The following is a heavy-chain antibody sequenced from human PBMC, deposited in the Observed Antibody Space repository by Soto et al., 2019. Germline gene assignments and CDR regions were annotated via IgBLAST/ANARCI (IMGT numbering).Heavy chain of an antibody. CDR1: GYSFTNYW. Sequence: GESLKISCKGSGYSFTNYWIGWVRQMPGKGLEWMGSIHPSRSNTIYSPSFQGQVTISADESSSTAYLQWSSLKASDTAMYYCARRTIFPPSYGMDVWGQGTTVTVSS. D-gene: IGHD3-3*01. J-gene: IGHJ6*02. CDR3: ARRTIFPPSYGMDV. CDR2: IHPSRSNT. V-gene: IGHV5-51*01.